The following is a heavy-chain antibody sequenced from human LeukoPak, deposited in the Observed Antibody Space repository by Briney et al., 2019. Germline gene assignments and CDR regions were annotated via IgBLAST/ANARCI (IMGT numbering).Heavy chain of an antibody. D-gene: IGHD3-3*01. Sequence: SETLSLTCAVYGGSFSGYYWSWIRQPPGKGLGWIGEINHSGSTNYNPSLKSRVTISVDTSKNQFSLKLSSVTAADTAVYYCARRVEPVNWFDPWGQGTLVTVSS. V-gene: IGHV4-34*01. J-gene: IGHJ5*02. CDR1: GGSFSGYY. CDR3: ARRVEPVNWFDP. CDR2: INHSGST.